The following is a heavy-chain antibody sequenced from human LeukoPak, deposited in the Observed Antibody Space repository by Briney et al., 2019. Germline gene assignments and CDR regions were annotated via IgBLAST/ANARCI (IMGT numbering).Heavy chain of an antibody. Sequence: GASVKVSCKASGYTFTSYYMHWVRQAPGQGLEWMGIINPSGGSTSYAQKFQGRVTMTRDMSTSTVYMELSSLRSEDTAVYYCARGARGPYYYDSSLDCWGQGTLVTVSS. V-gene: IGHV1-46*01. CDR3: ARGARGPYYYDSSLDC. CDR2: INPSGGST. J-gene: IGHJ4*02. D-gene: IGHD3-22*01. CDR1: GYTFTSYY.